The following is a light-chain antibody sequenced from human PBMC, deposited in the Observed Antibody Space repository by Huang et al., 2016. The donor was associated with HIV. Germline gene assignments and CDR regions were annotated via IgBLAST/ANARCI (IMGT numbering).Light chain of an antibody. Sequence: EIVLTQSPGTLSVSPGERATLSCRASQSVSGAYLAWYQQRPGQAPRLLIYGASSRATGSPDRFSGSGSGTDFTLTISRLESEDFAVYYCQQYGSSPTFGQGTKVDIK. CDR3: QQYGSSPT. J-gene: IGKJ1*01. V-gene: IGKV3-20*01. CDR1: QSVSGAY. CDR2: GAS.